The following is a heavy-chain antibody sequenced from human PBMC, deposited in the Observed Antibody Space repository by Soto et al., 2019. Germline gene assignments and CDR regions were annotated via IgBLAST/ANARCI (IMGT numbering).Heavy chain of an antibody. J-gene: IGHJ6*02. D-gene: IGHD2-2*01. CDR3: AKLAGYCSGNSCHGDXAMDV. CDR1: GGSISSKSYS. CDR2: FYYSENT. V-gene: IGHV4-39*01. Sequence: PSETLSLTCSVSGGSISSKSYSWGWIRQPPGKGLEWIGTFYYSENTYYNPSLKSRVTISVDTSKNQFSLKLSSVTAADTAVYYCAKLAGYCSGNSCHGDXAMDVWGQGTTVT.